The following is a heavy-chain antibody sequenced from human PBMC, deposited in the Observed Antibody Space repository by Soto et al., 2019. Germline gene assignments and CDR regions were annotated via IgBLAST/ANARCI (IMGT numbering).Heavy chain of an antibody. CDR2: MNPNSGNT. CDR1: GYTFTSYD. Sequence: ASVKVSCKASGYTFTSYDMNWVRQATGQGLEWMGWMNPNSGNTGYAQKFQGRVTMTRNTSISTAYMELSSLRSDDTAVYYCARENNRGPFDYWGRGTLVTVSS. V-gene: IGHV1-8*01. J-gene: IGHJ4*02. CDR3: ARENNRGPFDY.